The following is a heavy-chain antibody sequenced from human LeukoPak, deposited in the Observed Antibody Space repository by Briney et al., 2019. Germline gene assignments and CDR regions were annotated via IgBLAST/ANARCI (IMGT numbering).Heavy chain of an antibody. J-gene: IGHJ4*02. CDR3: ARVPILGYCSGGSCIEHYYFDY. Sequence: GGSLRLSCAASGFTFSSYAMSWVRQAPGKGLEWVSAISGSGGSTYYADSVKGRFTISRDNAKNSLYLQMNSLRAEDTAVYYCARVPILGYCSGGSCIEHYYFDYWGQGTLVTVSS. CDR2: ISGSGGST. CDR1: GFTFSSYA. V-gene: IGHV3-23*01. D-gene: IGHD2-15*01.